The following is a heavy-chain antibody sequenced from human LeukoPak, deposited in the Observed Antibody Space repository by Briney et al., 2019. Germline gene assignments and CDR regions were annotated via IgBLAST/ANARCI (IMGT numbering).Heavy chain of an antibody. D-gene: IGHD4-17*01. CDR1: GYSISGGYY. CDR3: ARTKPVTTMQYYFDY. CDR2: IYHSGNT. J-gene: IGHJ4*02. Sequence: PSETLSLTCAVSGYSISGGYYWGWIRQPPGKGLEWIGSIYHSGNTYSNSSLKSRVTLSADTSKNQFSLKLSSVTAADTAVYYCARTKPVTTMQYYFDYWGQGTLVTVSS. V-gene: IGHV4-38-2*01.